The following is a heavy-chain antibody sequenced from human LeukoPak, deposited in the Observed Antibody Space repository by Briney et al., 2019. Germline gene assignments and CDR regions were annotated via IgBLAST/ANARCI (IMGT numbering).Heavy chain of an antibody. CDR2: INPNSGGT. CDR3: ARVPAWGYSSGWATNDY. D-gene: IGHD6-19*01. CDR1: GYTFTGYY. V-gene: IGHV1-2*02. J-gene: IGHJ4*02. Sequence: ASVKVSCKASGYTFTGYYMHWVRQAPGQGLEWMGWINPNSGGTNYAQKFQGRVTMTRDTSISTAYMELSRLRSDDTAVYYCARVPAWGYSSGWATNDYWGQGTLVTVSS.